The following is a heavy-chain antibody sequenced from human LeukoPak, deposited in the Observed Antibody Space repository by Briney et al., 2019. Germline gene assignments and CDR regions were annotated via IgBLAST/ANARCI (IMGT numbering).Heavy chain of an antibody. CDR1: GGTFSSYA. V-gene: IGHV1-69*01. Sequence: GASVKVSCKASGGTFSSYAISWVRQAPGQGLEWMGGIIPIFGTANYAQKFQGRVTITADESTSTACMELSSLRSEDTAVYYCARAQRPIVVVPAAPDAFDIWGQGTMVTVSS. D-gene: IGHD2-2*01. CDR2: IIPIFGTA. J-gene: IGHJ3*02. CDR3: ARAQRPIVVVPAAPDAFDI.